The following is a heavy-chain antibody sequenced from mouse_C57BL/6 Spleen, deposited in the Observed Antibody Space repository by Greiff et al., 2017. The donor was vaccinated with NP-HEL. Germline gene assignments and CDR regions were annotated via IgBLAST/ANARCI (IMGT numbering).Heavy chain of an antibody. Sequence: VQLQQSGAELVRPGSSVKLSCKASGYTFTSYWMHWVKQRPIQGLEWIGNIDPSDSETHYNQKFKDKATLTVDKSSSTAYMQLSSLTSEDSAVYYCARYGLGAMDYWGQGTSVTVSS. D-gene: IGHD2-2*01. CDR1: GYTFTSYW. V-gene: IGHV1-52*01. CDR3: ARYGLGAMDY. J-gene: IGHJ4*01. CDR2: IDPSDSET.